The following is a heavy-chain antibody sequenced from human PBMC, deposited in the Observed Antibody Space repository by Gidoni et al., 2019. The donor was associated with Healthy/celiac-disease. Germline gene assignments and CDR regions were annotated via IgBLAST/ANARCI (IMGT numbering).Heavy chain of an antibody. V-gene: IGHV3-23*01. CDR3: AKAGTGFGRFDY. Sequence: EVQLLESGGGLVQPGGSLRLSCAASGFTFSSYAMSWVRQAPGKGLEWVTAMSGSGGSTYYADSVKGRFTISRDNSKNTLYLQMNSLRAEDTAVYYCAKAGTGFGRFDYWGQGTLVTVSS. CDR2: MSGSGGST. D-gene: IGHD3-10*01. J-gene: IGHJ4*02. CDR1: GFTFSSYA.